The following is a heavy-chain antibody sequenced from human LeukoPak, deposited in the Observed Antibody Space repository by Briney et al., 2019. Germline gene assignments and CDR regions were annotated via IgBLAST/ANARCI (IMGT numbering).Heavy chain of an antibody. CDR1: GFTFSSYA. D-gene: IGHD3-16*02. Sequence: GGSLRLSCAASGFTFSSYAMSWVRQAPGKGLEWVSAISGSGGSTYYADSVKGRFTISRDNSKNTLYLQMNSLRAEDTAVYYCAKIVTEISVRDYFDYWGQGTLVTVSS. CDR3: AKIVTEISVRDYFDY. V-gene: IGHV3-23*01. CDR2: ISGSGGST. J-gene: IGHJ4*02.